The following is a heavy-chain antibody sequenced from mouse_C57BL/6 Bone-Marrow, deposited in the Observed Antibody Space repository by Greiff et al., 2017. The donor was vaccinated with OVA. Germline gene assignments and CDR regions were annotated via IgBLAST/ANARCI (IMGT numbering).Heavy chain of an antibody. V-gene: IGHV1-18*01. CDR1: GYTFTDYN. CDR2: INPNNGGT. D-gene: IGHD2-5*01. J-gene: IGHJ1*03. Sequence: VQLQQSGPELVKPGASVKIPCKASGYTFTDYNMDWVKQSHGKSLEWIGAINPNNGGTIYNQKFKGKATLTVDKTSSTAYMELRSQTSEDTAVYYCARSKHWYFDVWGTGTTVTVSS. CDR3: ARSKHWYFDV.